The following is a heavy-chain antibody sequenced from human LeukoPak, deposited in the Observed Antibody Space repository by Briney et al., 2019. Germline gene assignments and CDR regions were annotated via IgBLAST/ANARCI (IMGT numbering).Heavy chain of an antibody. J-gene: IGHJ3*02. D-gene: IGHD6-13*01. CDR2: IYYTGNA. Sequence: PSETLSLTCTVTGGSISGYHWNWIRQSPGKGLEWIANIYYTGNADYNPSLKSRVTISVDTSKNEISLILSSVTAADTAVYYCARRFVGYDSSWGASDIWGQGTMVTVSS. V-gene: IGHV4-59*08. CDR3: ARRFVGYDSSWGASDI. CDR1: GGSISGYH.